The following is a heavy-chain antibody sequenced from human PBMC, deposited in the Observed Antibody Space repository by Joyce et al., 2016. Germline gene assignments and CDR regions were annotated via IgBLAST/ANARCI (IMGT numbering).Heavy chain of an antibody. CDR3: AKGNGAWSVGF. D-gene: IGHD4-17*01. CDR2: IPHSGRT. Sequence: QLQLQESGPGLVKPSATLSLTCTFSGGFTCTDLYHWAWIRQSPGKGLECTGYIPHSGRTDSTSSLKCPVTVSVDTPKDQYAQKLTCVSAADTAVYYCAKGNGAWSVGFWGQGTLVTVSP. V-gene: IGHV4-61*05. CDR1: GGFTCTDLYH. J-gene: IGHJ4*02.